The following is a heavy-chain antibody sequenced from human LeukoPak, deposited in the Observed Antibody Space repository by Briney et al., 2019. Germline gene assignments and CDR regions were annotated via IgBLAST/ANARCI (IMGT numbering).Heavy chain of an antibody. CDR2: IRSRANSYVT. V-gene: IGHV3-73*01. CDR3: AKDSVRIAVAGTSGFDY. D-gene: IGHD6-19*01. J-gene: IGHJ4*02. CDR1: GFTFSGSA. Sequence: PGGSLRLSCAASGFTFSGSAVHWVRQASGKGLEWVGRIRSRANSYVTAYAASVTGRFTISRDDSNTAYLQMNSLRAGDTAVYYCAKDSVRIAVAGTSGFDYWGQGTLVTVSS.